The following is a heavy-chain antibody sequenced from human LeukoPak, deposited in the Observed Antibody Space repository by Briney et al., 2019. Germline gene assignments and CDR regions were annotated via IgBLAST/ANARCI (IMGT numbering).Heavy chain of an antibody. CDR3: ARGYYYYYMDV. Sequence: SETLSLTCTVSGGSISSSSYYWGWIRQPPGKGLEWIGSIYYSGSTHYNPSLKSRVTISVDTSKNQFSLKLSSVTAADTAVYYRARGYYYYYMDVWGKGTTVTISS. J-gene: IGHJ6*03. CDR2: IYYSGST. V-gene: IGHV4-39*01. CDR1: GGSISSSSYY.